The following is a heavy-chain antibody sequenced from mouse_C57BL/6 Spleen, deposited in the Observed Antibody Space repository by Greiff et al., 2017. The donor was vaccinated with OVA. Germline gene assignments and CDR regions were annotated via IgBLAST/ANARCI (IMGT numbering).Heavy chain of an antibody. Sequence: EVQLVESGGGLVKPGGSLKLSCAASGFTFSSYAMSWVRQTPEKRLEWVATISDGGSYTYYPDNVKGRFTISRDNANNNLYLQMSHLKSEDTAMYYCASYLDYFDYWGQGTTLTVSS. CDR2: ISDGGSYT. CDR1: GFTFSSYA. V-gene: IGHV5-4*01. CDR3: ASYLDYFDY. J-gene: IGHJ2*01.